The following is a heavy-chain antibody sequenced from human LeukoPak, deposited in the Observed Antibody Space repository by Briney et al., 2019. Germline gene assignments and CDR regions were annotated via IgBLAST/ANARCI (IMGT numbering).Heavy chain of an antibody. CDR2: ISYDGGNK. D-gene: IGHD3-10*01. V-gene: IGHV3-30*03. CDR1: GFTFSTYG. Sequence: GGSLRLSCAASGFTFSTYGMHWVRQAPGKGLEWVAVISYDGGNKFYADSVKGRFTISRDNSKNTLYLQMDSLRAEDTAVYYCARDRSKCMDVWGQGTTVTVSS. CDR3: ARDRSKCMDV. J-gene: IGHJ6*02.